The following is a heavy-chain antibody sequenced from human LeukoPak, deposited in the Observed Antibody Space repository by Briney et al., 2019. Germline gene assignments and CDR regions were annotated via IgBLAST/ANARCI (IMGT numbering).Heavy chain of an antibody. CDR3: ARGRPAGRAHYMDV. CDR1: GGSFSGYY. Sequence: SETLSLTCAVYGGSFSGYYWSWIRQPPGKGLEWIGEINHSGSTNYTPSLKSRVTISVDTSKNQFSLKLSSVTAADTAVYYCARGRPAGRAHYMDVWGKGTTVTVSS. J-gene: IGHJ6*03. V-gene: IGHV4-34*01. CDR2: INHSGST. D-gene: IGHD3-10*01.